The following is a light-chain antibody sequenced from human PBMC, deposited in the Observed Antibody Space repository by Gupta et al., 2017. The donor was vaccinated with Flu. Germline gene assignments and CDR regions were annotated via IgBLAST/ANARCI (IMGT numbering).Light chain of an antibody. CDR3: TSYDDSSDICV. Sequence: VTIFCTGTSSDVGSYKNVFWYHQHPGKDTKLMMYEVSKRPSGVTDRFSGSKSGNTAALTITGLQAEDEADYYCTSYDDSSDICVFGGGTKLTVL. J-gene: IGLJ3*02. V-gene: IGLV2-11*03. CDR2: EVS. CDR1: SSDVGSYKN.